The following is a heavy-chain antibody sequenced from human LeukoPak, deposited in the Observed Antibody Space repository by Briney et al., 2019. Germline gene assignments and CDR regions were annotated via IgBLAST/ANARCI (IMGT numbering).Heavy chain of an antibody. D-gene: IGHD1-26*01. CDR1: GGSISSSSYY. CDR2: IYYSGNT. J-gene: IGHJ4*02. Sequence: PSETLSLTCTVSGGSISSSSYYWGWIRQPPGKGLEWIGVIYYSGNTYYNPSLKSRVTISVDTSKNQFSLKLNSVTAADTAVYYCARDSLGAGTVGATSGYWGQGTLVTVSS. CDR3: ARDSLGAGTVGATSGY. V-gene: IGHV4-39*02.